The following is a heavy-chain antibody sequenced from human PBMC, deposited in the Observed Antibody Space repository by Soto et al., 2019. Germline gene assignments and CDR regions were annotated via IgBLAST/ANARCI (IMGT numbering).Heavy chain of an antibody. CDR3: VRDDGVSPYDY. V-gene: IGHV4-30-4*01. CDR2: IYYSGST. Sequence: TSETLSLTCTVSGGSISSGDDFWTWIRQPPGKGLEWIGYIYYSGSTYYNPSLKSRLTMSVDTSKNQFSLKLSSVTAEDTAVYYCVRDDGVSPYDYWGPGTLVTVSS. D-gene: IGHD2-21*01. J-gene: IGHJ4*02. CDR1: GGSISSGDDF.